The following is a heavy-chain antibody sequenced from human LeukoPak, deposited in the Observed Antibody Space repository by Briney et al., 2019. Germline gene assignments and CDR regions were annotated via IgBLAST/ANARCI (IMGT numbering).Heavy chain of an antibody. CDR3: ARERDSSSWYAFDI. J-gene: IGHJ3*02. CDR1: GFTFSSYS. CDR2: ISSSSSTI. D-gene: IGHD6-13*01. V-gene: IGHV3-48*02. Sequence: GGSLRLSCAASGFTFSSYSLNWVRQAPGKGLEWVSHISSSSSTIYYGDSVRGRFTISRDNAKNSLYLQMNSLRDEDTAVYYCARERDSSSWYAFDIWGQGTMVTVSS.